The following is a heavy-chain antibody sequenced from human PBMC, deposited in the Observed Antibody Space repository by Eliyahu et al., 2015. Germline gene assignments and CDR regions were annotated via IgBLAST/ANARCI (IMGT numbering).Heavy chain of an antibody. D-gene: IGHD3-10*01. CDR3: ARSYGSGSWYYYYYYMDV. Sequence: EVQLVETGGGLIQPGGSLRLSCAASGFTVSSNYMSWVRQAPGKGLEWVSVIYSGGSTYYADSVKGRFTISRDNSKNTLYLQMNSLRAEDTAVYYCARSYGSGSWYYYYYYMDVWGKGTTVTVSS. J-gene: IGHJ6*03. CDR2: IYSGGST. V-gene: IGHV3-53*02. CDR1: GFTVSSNY.